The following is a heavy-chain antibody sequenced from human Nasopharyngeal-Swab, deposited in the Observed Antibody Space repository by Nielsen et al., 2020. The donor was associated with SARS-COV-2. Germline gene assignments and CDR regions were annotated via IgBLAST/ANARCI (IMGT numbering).Heavy chain of an antibody. CDR3: ARVKYYFDY. CDR2: INHSGST. V-gene: IGHV4-34*01. CDR1: GGSFSGYY. Sequence: SETLSLTCAVYGGSFSGYYWSWIRQPPGKGLEWIGEINHSGSTNYNPSLKSRVTISVDTSKNQFSLKLSSVTAADTAVYYCARVKYYFDYCGQGTLVTVSS. J-gene: IGHJ4*02.